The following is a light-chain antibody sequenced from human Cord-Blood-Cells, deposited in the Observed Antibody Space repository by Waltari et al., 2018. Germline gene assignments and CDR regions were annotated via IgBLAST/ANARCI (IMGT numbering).Light chain of an antibody. Sequence: DIVMTQSPDSQAVSLGERATINCKSSQSVLYSSNSKNYLAGYQQKPGQPPKLLIYWASTRESGVPDRFSGSGSGTDFTRTISSLQAEDVAVYYCQQYYSAPYSFGQGTKLEIK. CDR1: QSVLYSSNSKNY. CDR3: QQYYSAPYS. J-gene: IGKJ2*03. V-gene: IGKV4-1*01. CDR2: WAS.